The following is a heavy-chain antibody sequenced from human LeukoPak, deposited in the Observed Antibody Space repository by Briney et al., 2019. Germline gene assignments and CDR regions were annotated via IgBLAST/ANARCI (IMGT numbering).Heavy chain of an antibody. V-gene: IGHV5-51*01. D-gene: IGHD3-3*01. CDR2: IYPGDSDT. CDR3: ARLSVSNYDFWSGYYDY. CDR1: GYSFTSYW. J-gene: IGHJ4*02. Sequence: GESLKISCQGSGYSFTSYWIGWVRQMPGKGLEWMGIIYPGDSDTRYSLSFQGQVTISVDKSISTAYLQWSSLKASDTAMYYCARLSVSNYDFWSGYYDYWGQGTLVTVSS.